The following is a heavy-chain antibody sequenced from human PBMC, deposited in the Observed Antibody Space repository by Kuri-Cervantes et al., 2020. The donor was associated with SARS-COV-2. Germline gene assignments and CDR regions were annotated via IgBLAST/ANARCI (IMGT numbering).Heavy chain of an antibody. Sequence: ESLRLSCAVSGGSISSSNWRSWVRQPPGKGLEWIGEIYHSESTNYNPSLKSRVTISVDTSKNQFSLKLSSVTAADTAVYYCARRGPYYYYGMDVWGQGTTVTVSS. V-gene: IGHV4-4*02. CDR2: IYHSEST. J-gene: IGHJ6*02. CDR1: GGSISSSNW. CDR3: ARRGPYYYYGMDV.